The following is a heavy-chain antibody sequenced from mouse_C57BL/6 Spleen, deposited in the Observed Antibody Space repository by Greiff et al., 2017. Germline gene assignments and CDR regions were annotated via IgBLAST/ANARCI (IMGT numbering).Heavy chain of an antibody. Sequence: DVMLVESEGGLVQPGSSMKLSCTASGFTFSDYYMAWVRQVPEKGLEWVANINYDGSSTYYLDSLKSRFIISRDNAKNILYLQMSSLKSEDTATYYCARDQVYYGSSGGYFDVWGTGTTVTVSS. CDR1: GFTFSDYY. D-gene: IGHD1-1*01. J-gene: IGHJ1*03. CDR3: ARDQVYYGSSGGYFDV. V-gene: IGHV5-16*01. CDR2: INYDGSST.